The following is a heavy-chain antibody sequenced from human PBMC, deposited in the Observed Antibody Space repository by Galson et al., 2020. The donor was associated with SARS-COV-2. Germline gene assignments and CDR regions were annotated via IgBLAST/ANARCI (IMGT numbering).Heavy chain of an antibody. D-gene: IGHD3-10*01. CDR3: AIRFGGLGYMDV. Sequence: GESLKISCAVSGFPFSNAWMIWVRPAPGKGLEWVGRIKRIFDGETTDYVASVKGRFIISRDDLKNTLYLHMNGLKTEDTGVYYCAIRFGGLGYMDVWGKGTTVTVSS. V-gene: IGHV3-15*01. CDR1: GFPFSNAW. CDR2: IKRIFDGETT. J-gene: IGHJ6*03.